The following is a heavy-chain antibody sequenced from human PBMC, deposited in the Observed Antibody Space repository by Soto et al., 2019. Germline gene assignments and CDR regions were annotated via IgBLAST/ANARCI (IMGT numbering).Heavy chain of an antibody. V-gene: IGHV4-34*01. D-gene: IGHD6-13*01. CDR2: INHSGST. Sequence: QVQLQQWGAGLLKPSETLSLTCAVYGGSFSGYYWSWIRQPPGKGLEWIGEINHSGSTNYNPSLKSRLTISVDTSKNQFSLKLSSVTAADTAVYYCARIAAAGSCDYWGQGTLVTVSS. CDR3: ARIAAAGSCDY. CDR1: GGSFSGYY. J-gene: IGHJ4*02.